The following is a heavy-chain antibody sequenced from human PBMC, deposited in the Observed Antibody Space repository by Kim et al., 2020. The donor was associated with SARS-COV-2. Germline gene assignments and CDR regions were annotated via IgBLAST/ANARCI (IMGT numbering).Heavy chain of an antibody. V-gene: IGHV3-7*01. D-gene: IGHD4-4*01. J-gene: IGHJ4*01. Sequence: GGSLRLSCTASGFNFGSYWMNWVRQTPGKGLEWVATIKPDGSDKYHVDSVKGRFTISRDNAKTSLYLQMNNLRAEDTAVYYCARVSDSEDSKYRTSDYWGQGTLVSVSS. CDR1: GFNFGSYW. CDR2: IKPDGSDK. CDR3: ARVSDSEDSKYRTSDY.